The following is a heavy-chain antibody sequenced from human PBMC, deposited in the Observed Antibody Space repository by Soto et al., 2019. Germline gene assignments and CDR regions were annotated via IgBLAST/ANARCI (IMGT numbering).Heavy chain of an antibody. CDR3: AKALIGTVTTYDY. J-gene: IGHJ4*02. CDR1: GFTFSSYA. V-gene: IGHV3-23*01. CDR2: ISGSGGST. D-gene: IGHD4-17*01. Sequence: GGSLRLSCAASGFTFSSYAMSWVRQAPGKGLEWVSAISGSGGSTYYADSVKGRFTISRDNSKDTLYLKMNSMRAEDTAVYYGAKALIGTVTTYDYWGQGTLVTVSS.